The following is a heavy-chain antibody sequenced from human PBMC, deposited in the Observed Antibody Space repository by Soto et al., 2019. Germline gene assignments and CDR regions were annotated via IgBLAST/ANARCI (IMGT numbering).Heavy chain of an antibody. CDR2: IYTGGSI. D-gene: IGHD3-16*01. CDR3: ARVRGDDWGDYYDMDV. CDR1: GFSVSSNY. Sequence: EVHLVDSGGGLVQPGGSLRLSCAASGFSVSSNYMSWVRQAPGKGLEWVSLIYTGGSIYYADSVEGRFTISRDNSKNTLYLQMNSLRDKDTAVYYCARVRGDDWGDYYDMDVLGNGTTVTVSS. J-gene: IGHJ6*03. V-gene: IGHV3-53*04.